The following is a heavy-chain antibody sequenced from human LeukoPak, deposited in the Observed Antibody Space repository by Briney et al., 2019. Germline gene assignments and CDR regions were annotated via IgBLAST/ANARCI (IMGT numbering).Heavy chain of an antibody. D-gene: IGHD5-18*01. CDR3: ARVGLDTAMVTGYWFDP. V-gene: IGHV1-69*05. CDR1: GGTFSSYA. CDR2: IIPIFGTA. Sequence: SVKVSCKASGGTFSSYAISWLRQAPGQGLGWMGGIIPIFGTANYAQKFQGRVTITTDESTSTAYMELSSLRSEDTAVYYCARVGLDTAMVTGYWFDPWGQGTLVTVSS. J-gene: IGHJ5*02.